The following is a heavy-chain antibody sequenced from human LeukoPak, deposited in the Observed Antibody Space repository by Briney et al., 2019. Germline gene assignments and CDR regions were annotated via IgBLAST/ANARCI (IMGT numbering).Heavy chain of an antibody. V-gene: IGHV4-59*01. CDR3: SRGPPLDY. J-gene: IGHJ4*02. Sequence: SETLSLTCTVSGGSISSYYWSWIRQPPGKGLEWIGYIYYSGTTNYNPSLKSRVTISVDTSKNQFSLKLNSVTAADTAVYYCSRGPPLDYWDQGTLVTVSS. CDR2: IYYSGTT. CDR1: GGSISSYY.